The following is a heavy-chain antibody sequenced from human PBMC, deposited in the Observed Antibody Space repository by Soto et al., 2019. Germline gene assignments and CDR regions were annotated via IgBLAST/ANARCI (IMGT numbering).Heavy chain of an antibody. CDR2: ISAYNGNT. J-gene: IGHJ4*02. CDR3: AKNMIREFITYFDY. CDR1: GYTFTSYG. Sequence: GASVKVSCKASGYTFTSYGISWVRQAPGQGLEWMGWISAYNGNTNYAQKLQGRVTMTTATSTSTAYMELRSLRSDDTAVYYCAKNMIREFITYFDYWGQGTLVTVSS. V-gene: IGHV1-18*01. D-gene: IGHD3-10*01.